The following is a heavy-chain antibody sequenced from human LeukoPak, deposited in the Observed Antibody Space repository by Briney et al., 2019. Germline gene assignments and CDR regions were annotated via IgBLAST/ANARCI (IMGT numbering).Heavy chain of an antibody. Sequence: ASVKVSCKASGYTFTGYYMHWVRQAPGQGLEWMGWINPNSGGTNYAQKFQGRVTMTRDTSISTAYMELSRLRSDDTAVYYCARGGPGRSGYYSNWFDPWGRGTLVTVSS. J-gene: IGHJ5*02. V-gene: IGHV1-2*02. CDR1: GYTFTGYY. CDR3: ARGGPGRSGYYSNWFDP. CDR2: INPNSGGT. D-gene: IGHD3-3*01.